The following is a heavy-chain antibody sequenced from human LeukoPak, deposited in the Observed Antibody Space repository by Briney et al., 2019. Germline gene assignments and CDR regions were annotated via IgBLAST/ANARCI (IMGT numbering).Heavy chain of an antibody. D-gene: IGHD3-10*01. J-gene: IGHJ6*02. V-gene: IGHV3-11*01. CDR3: AKEVLLWFGELFGGMDV. CDR2: ISSSGSTI. Sequence: GGSLRLSCAASGFTFSDYYMSWIRQAPGKGLEWVSYISSSGSTIYYADSVKGRFTISRDNSKNTLYLQMNSLRAEDTAVYYCAKEVLLWFGELFGGMDVWGQGTTVTVSS. CDR1: GFTFSDYY.